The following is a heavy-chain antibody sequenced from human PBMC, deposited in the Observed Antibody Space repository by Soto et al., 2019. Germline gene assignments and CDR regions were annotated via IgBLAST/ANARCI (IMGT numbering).Heavy chain of an antibody. CDR1: GGSISSSSYY. CDR3: AMRGGYSGYDYPYYFDY. J-gene: IGHJ4*02. V-gene: IGHV4-39*01. CDR2: IYYSGST. Sequence: SETLSLTCTVSGGSISSSSYYWGWIRQPPGKGLEWIGSIYYSGSTYYNPSLKSRVTISVDTSKNQFSLKLSSVTAADTAVYYCAMRGGYSGYDYPYYFDYWGQGTLVTVSS. D-gene: IGHD5-12*01.